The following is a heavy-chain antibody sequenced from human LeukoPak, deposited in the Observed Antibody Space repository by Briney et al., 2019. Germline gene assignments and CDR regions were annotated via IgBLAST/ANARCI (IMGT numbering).Heavy chain of an antibody. CDR1: GFTFTTYG. Sequence: GGSLRPSCAASGFTFTTYGMHWVRQAPGKGLEWVAFIRSDGSSQYYADSVKGRFTISRDNSKNTLYLQMSSLRPEDTAVYYCAKDRDLASWGQGTLVTVSS. V-gene: IGHV3-30*02. J-gene: IGHJ5*02. CDR2: IRSDGSSQ. CDR3: AKDRDLAS.